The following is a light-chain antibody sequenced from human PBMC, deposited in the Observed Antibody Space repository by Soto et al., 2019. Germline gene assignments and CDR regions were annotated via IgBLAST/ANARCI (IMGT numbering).Light chain of an antibody. J-gene: IGKJ5*01. Sequence: VLTQSPGTLSLSPGETATLTCSASHSVSSTFLAWCQQKPGQAPTPLIYDADTRATGIPDRFSGSGFGTHFALPISSLEPEDFGMYYSQQSASSVPFGQGARLEIK. CDR1: HSVSSTF. V-gene: IGKV3-20*01. CDR3: QQSASSVP. CDR2: DAD.